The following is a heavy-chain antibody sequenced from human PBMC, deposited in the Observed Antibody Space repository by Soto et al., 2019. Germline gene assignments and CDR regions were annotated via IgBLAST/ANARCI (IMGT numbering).Heavy chain of an antibody. CDR1: GSTFTSYA. CDR2: ISAYNGNT. J-gene: IGHJ5*02. D-gene: IGHD3-10*01. Sequence: GXSVKVSCKGSGSTFTSYAIRLVRQAPGQGLEWMGWISAYNGNTNYAQKLQGRVTMTTDTSTSTAYMELRSLRSDDTAVYYCARHFSLLSGGWFEPWGQGTLVTVSS. V-gene: IGHV1-18*04. CDR3: ARHFSLLSGGWFEP.